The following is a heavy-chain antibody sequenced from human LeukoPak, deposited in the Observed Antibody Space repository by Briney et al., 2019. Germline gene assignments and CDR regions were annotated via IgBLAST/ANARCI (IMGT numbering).Heavy chain of an antibody. CDR1: GYSISSGYY. J-gene: IGHJ5*02. CDR2: IYHSGST. CDR3: ARSVVTAILWFDP. Sequence: PSETLSLTCAVSGYSISSGYYWGWIRQPPGKGLEWIGSIYHSGSTYYNPSLKSRVTISVDTSKNQFSLKLSSVTAADTAAYYCARSVVTAILWFDPWGQGTLVTVSS. D-gene: IGHD2-21*02. V-gene: IGHV4-38-2*01.